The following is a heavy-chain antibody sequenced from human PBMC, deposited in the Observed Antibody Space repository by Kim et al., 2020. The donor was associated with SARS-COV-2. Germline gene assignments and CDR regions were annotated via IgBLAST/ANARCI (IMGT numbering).Heavy chain of an antibody. D-gene: IGHD3-10*01. V-gene: IGHV3-30*18. CDR1: GFTFSSYG. Sequence: GGSLRLSCAASGFTFSSYGMHWVRQAPGKGLEWVAVISYDGSNKYYADSVKGRFTISRDNSKNTLYLQMNSLRAEDTAVYYCAKDGMVRGVISLRNYYYYGMDVWGQGTTVTVSS. CDR3: AKDGMVRGVISLRNYYYYGMDV. CDR2: ISYDGSNK. J-gene: IGHJ6*02.